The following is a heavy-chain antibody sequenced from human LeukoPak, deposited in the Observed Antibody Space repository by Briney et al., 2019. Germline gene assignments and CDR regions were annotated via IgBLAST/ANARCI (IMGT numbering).Heavy chain of an antibody. V-gene: IGHV1-69*13. CDR2: IIPIFGTA. J-gene: IGHJ5*02. CDR1: GGTFSSYA. D-gene: IGHD2-2*02. CDR3: AREPKPGYCSSTSCYMIDP. Sequence: ASVKVSCKASGGTFSSYAISWVRQAPGQGLEWMGGIIPIFGTANYAQKFQGRVTITADESTSTAYMELSSLRSEDTAVYYCAREPKPGYCSSTSCYMIDPWGQGTLVTVSS.